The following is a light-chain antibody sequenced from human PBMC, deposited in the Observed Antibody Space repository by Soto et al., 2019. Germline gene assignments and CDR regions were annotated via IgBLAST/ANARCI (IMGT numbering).Light chain of an antibody. J-gene: IGKJ4*01. CDR2: GAS. V-gene: IGKV3-15*01. CDR1: QSLSSN. Sequence: IVMTQTPATLSFSPGERATLSCRASQSLSSNLAWYQQKPGQAPRLLIYGASTRATGIPARFSGSGSGTEFTLTISSLQSEDFTVYYCQQYNNWPLPFGGGTKVDIK. CDR3: QQYNNWPLP.